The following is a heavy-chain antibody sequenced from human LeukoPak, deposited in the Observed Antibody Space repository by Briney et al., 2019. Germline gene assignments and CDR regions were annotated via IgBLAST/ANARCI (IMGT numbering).Heavy chain of an antibody. D-gene: IGHD2-15*01. CDR3: ARDLYCSGGSCYSDGMDV. Sequence: ASVKVSCKASGYTFTSYYMHWVRQAPGQGLEWMGIINPSGGSTSYAQKFQGGVTMTRDTSTSTVYMELSSLRSEDTAVYYCARDLYCSGGSCYSDGMDVWGQGTTVTVSS. CDR2: INPSGGST. CDR1: GYTFTSYY. J-gene: IGHJ6*02. V-gene: IGHV1-46*01.